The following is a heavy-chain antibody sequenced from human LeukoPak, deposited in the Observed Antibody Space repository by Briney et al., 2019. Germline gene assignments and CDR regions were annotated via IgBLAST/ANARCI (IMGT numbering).Heavy chain of an antibody. CDR2: ISSSGSTI. CDR3: ARGVPTGVDYFDY. Sequence: GGSLRLSCAASGFTFSDYYMSWIRQAPGKGLEWVSYISSSGSTIYYADSVKGRFTISRDNAKNSLYLQMNSLRAEDTALYYCARGVPTGVDYFDYWGQGTLVTVSS. J-gene: IGHJ4*02. D-gene: IGHD1-1*01. CDR1: GFTFSDYY. V-gene: IGHV3-11*04.